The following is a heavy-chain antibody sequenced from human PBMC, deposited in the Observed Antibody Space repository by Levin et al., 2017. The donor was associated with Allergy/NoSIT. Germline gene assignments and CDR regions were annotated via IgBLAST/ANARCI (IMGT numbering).Heavy chain of an antibody. V-gene: IGHV4-59*01. Sequence: PSETLSLTCTVSGGSISTYHWSWIRQPPGKGLEWIGYIYYSGSTNYNPSLKSRVTISVDTSKNQFSLKLSSVTAADTAVYYCARYRLSSGWYDYFDYWGQGTLVTVSS. CDR2: IYYSGST. D-gene: IGHD6-19*01. CDR1: GGSISTYH. J-gene: IGHJ4*02. CDR3: ARYRLSSGWYDYFDY.